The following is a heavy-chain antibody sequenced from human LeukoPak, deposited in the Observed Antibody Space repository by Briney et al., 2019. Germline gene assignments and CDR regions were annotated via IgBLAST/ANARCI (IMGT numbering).Heavy chain of an antibody. CDR1: GGSISNHY. J-gene: IGHJ6*02. Sequence: SETLSLTCTVSGGSISNHYWSWIRQPPGKGLEWIGYIYYSGTTNYNPSLKSRVTISVDTSKNQFSLQLSSVTAADTAVYYCAREDPQTTVPEGMDVWGQGTTVTVSS. V-gene: IGHV4-59*11. CDR3: AREDPQTTVPEGMDV. D-gene: IGHD4-17*01. CDR2: IYYSGTT.